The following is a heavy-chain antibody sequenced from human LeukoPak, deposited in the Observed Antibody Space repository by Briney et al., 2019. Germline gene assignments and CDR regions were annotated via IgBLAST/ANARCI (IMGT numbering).Heavy chain of an antibody. CDR1: GFTFSSYA. J-gene: IGHJ4*02. D-gene: IGHD3-16*01. CDR3: ARDRQYDYVWGTEPMHFDY. Sequence: GGSLRLSCAASGFTFSSYAMHWVRQAPGKGLEWVAVISYDGSNKYYADSVKGRFTISRDNSKNTLYLQMNSLRAEDTAVYYCARDRQYDYVWGTEPMHFDYWGQGTLVTVSS. CDR2: ISYDGSNK. V-gene: IGHV3-30*01.